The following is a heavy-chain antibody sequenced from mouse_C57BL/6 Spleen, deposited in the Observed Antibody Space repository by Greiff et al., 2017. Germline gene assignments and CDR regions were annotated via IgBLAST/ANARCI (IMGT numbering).Heavy chain of an antibody. V-gene: IGHV14-2*01. Sequence: VQLQQSGAELVKPGASVKLSCTASGFHIKDYYMHWVKQRTEQGLEWIGRIGPEGGETKYASKFQGKATITADSSYNAAYLQLSSLTSEDTAVYYCARRSSYGYFDVWGTGTTVTVSA. CDR2: IGPEGGET. J-gene: IGHJ1*03. CDR1: GFHIKDYY. D-gene: IGHD1-1*01. CDR3: ARRSSYGYFDV.